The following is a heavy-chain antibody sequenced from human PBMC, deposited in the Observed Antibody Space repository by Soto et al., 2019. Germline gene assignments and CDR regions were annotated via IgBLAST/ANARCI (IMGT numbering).Heavy chain of an antibody. Sequence: ASVKVSCKASGYTFTSYDINWVRQATGQGLEWMGWMNPNSGNTGYAQKFQGRVTMTRNTSISTAYMELSSLRSEDTAVYYCARALRLLEWTHYGMDVWGQGTTVTVSS. CDR1: GYTFTSYD. CDR2: MNPNSGNT. V-gene: IGHV1-8*01. CDR3: ARALRLLEWTHYGMDV. J-gene: IGHJ6*02. D-gene: IGHD3-3*01.